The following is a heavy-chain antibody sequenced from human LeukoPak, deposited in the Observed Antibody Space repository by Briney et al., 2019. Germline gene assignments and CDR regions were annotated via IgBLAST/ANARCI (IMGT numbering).Heavy chain of an antibody. CDR3: ARDHAASGPAAYYYYGMDV. J-gene: IGHJ6*02. D-gene: IGHD2-2*01. CDR2: INPNSGGT. V-gene: IGHV1-2*06. CDR1: GYTFTGYY. Sequence: ASVKVSCKASGYTFTGYYMHWVRQAPGQGLEWMGRINPNSGGTNYAQKLQGRVTMTTDTSTSTAYMELRSLRSDDTAVYYCARDHAASGPAAYYYYGMDVWGQGTTVTVSS.